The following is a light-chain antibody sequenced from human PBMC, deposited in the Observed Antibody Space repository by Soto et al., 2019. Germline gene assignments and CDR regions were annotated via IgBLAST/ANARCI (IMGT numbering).Light chain of an antibody. CDR1: TTDVGSYNL. J-gene: IGLJ1*01. V-gene: IGLV2-23*02. Sequence: QCVLTQPASVSGSPGQSIAISCTGTTTDVGSYNLVPWYQQHPGRAPKLMIYEVSRRPSGVSNRFSGSKSGNTASLTISGLQAEDEADYYCCSWAGSNTFYFFGTGTRSPS. CDR2: EVS. CDR3: CSWAGSNTFYF.